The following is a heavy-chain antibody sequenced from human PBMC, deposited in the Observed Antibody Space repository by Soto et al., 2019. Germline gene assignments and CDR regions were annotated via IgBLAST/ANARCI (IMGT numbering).Heavy chain of an antibody. Sequence: GGSLRLSCAASGFTFSSYGMHWVRQAPGKGLEWVAVIWYDGSNKYYADSVKGRFTISRDNSKNTLYLQMNSLRAEDTAVYYCARVAAPNRPLNYYYYMDVWGKGTTVTVSS. CDR3: ARVAAPNRPLNYYYYMDV. D-gene: IGHD6-6*01. CDR1: GFTFSSYG. CDR2: IWYDGSNK. V-gene: IGHV3-33*01. J-gene: IGHJ6*03.